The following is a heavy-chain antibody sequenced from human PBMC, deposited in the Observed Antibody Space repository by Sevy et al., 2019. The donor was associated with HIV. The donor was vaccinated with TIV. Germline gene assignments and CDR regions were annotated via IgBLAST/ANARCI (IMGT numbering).Heavy chain of an antibody. J-gene: IGHJ4*02. CDR1: GFNFQTFG. V-gene: IGHV3-30*18. Sequence: GESLKISCSAFGFNFQTFGMHWVRQAPGKGPEWLAVISSDGINHNYAASVKGRFTIYRDNSKSLLFLQMISLTPNDTAVYFCTKESLRGTYIRGDFDHWGQGTLVTVSS. CDR3: TKESLRGTYIRGDFDH. D-gene: IGHD3-10*02. CDR2: ISSDGINH.